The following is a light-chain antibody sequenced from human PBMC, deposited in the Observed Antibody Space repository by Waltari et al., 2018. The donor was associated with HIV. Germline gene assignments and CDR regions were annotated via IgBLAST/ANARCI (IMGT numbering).Light chain of an antibody. CDR3: GTWDSRLSARV. J-gene: IGLJ3*02. V-gene: IGLV1-51*01. CDR2: DNN. CDR1: SSNIGHNY. Sequence: QSVLTQPPSVSAAPGQKVTISCSGSSSNIGHNYVSWYQQLPGTAPKLLIYDNNKRPSGIPDRFSASKSGTSATLGITGLQTGDEADYYCGTWDSRLSARVFGGGTKLTVL.